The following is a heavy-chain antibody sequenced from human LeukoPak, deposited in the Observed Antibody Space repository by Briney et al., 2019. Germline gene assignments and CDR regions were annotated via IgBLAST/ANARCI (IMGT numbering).Heavy chain of an antibody. V-gene: IGHV3-48*01. D-gene: IGHD6-19*01. J-gene: IGHJ6*03. Sequence: GGSLRLSCAASGFTFSNYNMNWARQAPGKGLEWVSYISSSSSTIHYAESVKGRFTISRDDARNSLYLQMNSLRAEDTAVYYCARTSSGWYEGAYYYYMDVWGKGTTVTVSS. CDR3: ARTSSGWYEGAYYYYMDV. CDR2: ISSSSSTI. CDR1: GFTFSNYN.